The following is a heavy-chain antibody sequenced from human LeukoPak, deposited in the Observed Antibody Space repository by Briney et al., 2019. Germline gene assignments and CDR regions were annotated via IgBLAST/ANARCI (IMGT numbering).Heavy chain of an antibody. V-gene: IGHV4-34*01. CDR3: ARAPGGYGIDY. CDR2: INHSGST. Sequence: SETLSLTCVVYGGSFSGYYWSWIRQPPGKGLEWIGEINHSGSTNYNPSLKSRVTISVDTSKNQFSLKLSSVTAADTAVYYCARAPGGYGIDYWGQGTLVTVSS. CDR1: GGSFSGYY. D-gene: IGHD4-17*01. J-gene: IGHJ4*02.